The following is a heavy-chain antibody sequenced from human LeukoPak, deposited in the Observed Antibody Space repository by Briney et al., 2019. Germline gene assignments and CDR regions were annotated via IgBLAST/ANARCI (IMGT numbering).Heavy chain of an antibody. CDR1: GYTFTGYY. Sequence: ASVKVSCKASGYTFTGYYMHWVRQAPGQGLEWMGWINPNSGGTNYAQKFQGRVTMTRDTSISTAYMELSRLRSDDTAVYYCATDGRRYCSSTSCYTLGLPLVPNWFDPWGQGTLVTVSS. D-gene: IGHD2-2*02. CDR3: ATDGRRYCSSTSCYTLGLPLVPNWFDP. V-gene: IGHV1-2*02. CDR2: INPNSGGT. J-gene: IGHJ5*02.